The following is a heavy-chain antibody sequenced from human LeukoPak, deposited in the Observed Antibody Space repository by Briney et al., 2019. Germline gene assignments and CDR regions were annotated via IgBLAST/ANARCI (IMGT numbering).Heavy chain of an antibody. CDR1: GYTFTGYY. J-gene: IGHJ4*02. CDR2: INPNSGGT. D-gene: IGHD3-10*01. CDR3: ARYGSGSYSGY. V-gene: IGHV1-2*02. Sequence: ASVKVSCKVSGYTFTGYYLYWVRQAPGQGLEWMGWINPNSGGTNYAQKFQGRVTMTRDTSISTAYMELSRLRSDDTAVYYCARYGSGSYSGYWGQGTLVTVSS.